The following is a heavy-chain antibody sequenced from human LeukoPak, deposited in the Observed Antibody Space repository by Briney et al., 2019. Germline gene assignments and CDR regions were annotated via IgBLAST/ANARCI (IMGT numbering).Heavy chain of an antibody. Sequence: ASVKVSCKASGGTFTSYDINWVRQATGQGLEWMGWMNPNSGNTGYAQKFQGRVTITRNTSISTAYMELSSLRSEDTAVYYCARGGTYCGGDCPLDYWGQGTLVTVSS. CDR1: GGTFTSYD. CDR2: MNPNSGNT. V-gene: IGHV1-8*03. J-gene: IGHJ4*02. CDR3: ARGGTYCGGDCPLDY. D-gene: IGHD2-21*01.